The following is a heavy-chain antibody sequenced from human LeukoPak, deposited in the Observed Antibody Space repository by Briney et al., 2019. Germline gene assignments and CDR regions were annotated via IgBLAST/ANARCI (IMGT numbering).Heavy chain of an antibody. CDR2: KYYSGSA. V-gene: IGHV4-31*03. J-gene: IGHJ3*02. CDR1: GVSVSEGRYY. CDR3: ATPYCSGISCLDVFNM. Sequence: NASQTLSLTCNVSGVSVSEGRYYRTWIRQHPGKGLEWIGYKYYSGSAKYNPSLKSRLTISIDTSKNQFSLQLSSVTAADTATYYRATPYCSGISCLDVFNMWGQGTRVTVSS. D-gene: IGHD2-2*01.